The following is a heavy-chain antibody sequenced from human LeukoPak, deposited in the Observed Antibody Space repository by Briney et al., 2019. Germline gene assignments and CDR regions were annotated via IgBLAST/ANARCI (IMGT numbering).Heavy chain of an antibody. D-gene: IGHD3-22*01. J-gene: IGHJ4*02. CDR1: GGSISSGDYY. Sequence: PSETLSLTCTVSGGSISSGDYYWSWIRQPPGQGLEWIGYIYYSESTYYNPSLKSRVTISVDTSKNQFSLKLSSVTAADTAVYYCARAFTYFYDSSGLDYWGQGTLVTVSS. CDR3: ARAFTYFYDSSGLDY. CDR2: IYYSEST. V-gene: IGHV4-30-4*01.